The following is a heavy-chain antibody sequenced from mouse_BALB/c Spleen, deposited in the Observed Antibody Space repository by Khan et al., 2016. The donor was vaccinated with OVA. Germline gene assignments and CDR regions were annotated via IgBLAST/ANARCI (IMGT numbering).Heavy chain of an antibody. CDR3: ARIKKIVATYFDY. CDR1: GYTFTSYW. D-gene: IGHD1-1*01. J-gene: IGHJ2*01. V-gene: IGHV1S81*02. Sequence: QVQLQQSGAELVKAGASVKMSCKASGYTFTSYWMHWVKQRLGQGLEWFAETNPTNGRTYYNEKFKSKATLNVEKSSSTAYMLLSGPTFEDSAVYYCARIKKIVATYFDYWGQGTTLTVSS. CDR2: TNPTNGRT.